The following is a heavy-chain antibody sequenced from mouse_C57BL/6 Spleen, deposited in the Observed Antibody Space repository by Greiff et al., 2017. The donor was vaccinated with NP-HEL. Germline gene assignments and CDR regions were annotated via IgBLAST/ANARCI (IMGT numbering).Heavy chain of an antibody. CDR3: ARGRITRYFDY. CDR1: GHTFTSYW. J-gene: IGHJ2*01. V-gene: IGHV1-64*01. CDR2: IHPNSGST. D-gene: IGHD1-1*01. Sequence: VQLQQPGAELVKPGASVKLSCKASGHTFTSYWMHWVKQRPGQGLEWIGMIHPNSGSTNYNEKFKSKATLTVDKSSSTAYMQLSSLTSEDSAVYYCARGRITRYFDYWGQGTTLTVSS.